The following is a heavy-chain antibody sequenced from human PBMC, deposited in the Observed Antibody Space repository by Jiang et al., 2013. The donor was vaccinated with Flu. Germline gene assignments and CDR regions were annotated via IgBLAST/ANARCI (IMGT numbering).Heavy chain of an antibody. CDR1: GDSISSSSCY. V-gene: IGHV4-39*01. CDR3: ARQWDDTGNYYARAHFDS. CDR2: IYSGST. Sequence: LLKPSETLSLTCAVSGDSISSSSCYWGWIRRPPGKGLEWIASIYSGSTYYNPSLKSRVTMSVDTSKNQFSLNLRSVTAADTAVYYCARQWDDTGNYYARAHFDSWGQGTLVTVSS. J-gene: IGHJ4*02. D-gene: IGHD1-26*01.